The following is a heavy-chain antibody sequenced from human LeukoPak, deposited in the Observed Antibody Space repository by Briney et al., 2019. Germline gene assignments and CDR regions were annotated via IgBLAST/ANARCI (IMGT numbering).Heavy chain of an antibody. D-gene: IGHD3-10*01. Sequence: PSETLSLTCGVSGGSVTTTNWWTWVRQPPGKGLEWIGEVHLNGRTHYNPSLESRLTMSVDLSENHISLKLTSVTAADTAVYYCARDIRGYYYGSGSDSDAFDIWGQGTMVTVSS. V-gene: IGHV4-4*02. CDR1: GGSVTTTNW. CDR3: ARDIRGYYYGSGSDSDAFDI. CDR2: VHLNGRT. J-gene: IGHJ3*02.